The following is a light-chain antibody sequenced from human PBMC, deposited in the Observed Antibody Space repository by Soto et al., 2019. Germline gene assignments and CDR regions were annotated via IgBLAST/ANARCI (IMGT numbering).Light chain of an antibody. Sequence: QSVLTQPPSVSGAPGQRVTVSCTGSSSNIGAGRHVHWYQQLPGTAPKLLIFDNDNRPSGVPDRFSGSKSGTSASLAISGLQAEDEAEYYCHSYDSSLSDVLFGGGTKLTVL. CDR2: DND. J-gene: IGLJ2*01. CDR1: SSNIGAGRH. V-gene: IGLV1-40*01. CDR3: HSYDSSLSDVL.